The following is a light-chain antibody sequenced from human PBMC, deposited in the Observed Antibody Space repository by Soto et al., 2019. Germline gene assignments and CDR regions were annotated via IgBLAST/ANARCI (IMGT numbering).Light chain of an antibody. Sequence: QAVVTQPPSASGTPGQRVTISCSGSSSNIGSNTVNWYQQLPGTAPKLLIYSNNQRPSGVPDRFSGSKSGTSASLAISGLQSADEADYYCAAWDDSLNVVVFGGGTQLTVL. CDR2: SNN. CDR1: SSNIGSNT. V-gene: IGLV1-44*01. J-gene: IGLJ2*01. CDR3: AAWDDSLNVVV.